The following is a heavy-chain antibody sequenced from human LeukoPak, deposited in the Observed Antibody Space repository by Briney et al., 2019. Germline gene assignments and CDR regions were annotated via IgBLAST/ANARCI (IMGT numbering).Heavy chain of an antibody. Sequence: SETLSLTCTVSGGSISSNSYHWGWIRQPPGKGLEWIGSIFYTGSTYYNPSLKSRVTISVDTSKNQFSLKLSSVTAADTAVYYCARGLAVAGHDAFDIWGQGTMVTVSS. D-gene: IGHD6-19*01. V-gene: IGHV4-39*07. CDR1: GGSISSNSYH. J-gene: IGHJ3*02. CDR2: IFYTGST. CDR3: ARGLAVAGHDAFDI.